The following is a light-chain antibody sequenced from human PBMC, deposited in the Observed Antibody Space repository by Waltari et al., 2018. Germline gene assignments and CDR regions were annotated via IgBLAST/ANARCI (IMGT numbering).Light chain of an antibody. J-gene: IGKJ4*01. CDR3: QQYNDWPPT. CDR1: QRFGSN. Sequence: EIVMTQSPATLSVSVGERATLPCRASQRFGSNLAWYQRKPGQAPRLLLSGASTRATGIPARFSGSGSGTEFTLTISSLQSEDFAVYYCQQYNDWPPTFGGGTKVEIK. CDR2: GAS. V-gene: IGKV3-15*01.